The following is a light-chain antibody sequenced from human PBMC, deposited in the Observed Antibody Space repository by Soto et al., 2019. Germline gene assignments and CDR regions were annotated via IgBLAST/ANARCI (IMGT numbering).Light chain of an antibody. CDR2: WAS. CDR3: QQHRAIPLT. J-gene: IGKJ3*01. CDR1: QSLFHSSNSRHF. V-gene: IGKV4-1*01. Sequence: DIVMTQSPDSLALSLGERATIKCKSSQSLFHSSNSRHFLVWYQQKLGQPPKLLISWASNRESGVPDRFSGSASGTDFTLTITKVQAEDVAVYFCQQHRAIPLTFGPGTRVEIK.